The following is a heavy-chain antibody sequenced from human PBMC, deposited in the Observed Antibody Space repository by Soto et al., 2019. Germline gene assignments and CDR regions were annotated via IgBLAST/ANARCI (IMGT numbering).Heavy chain of an antibody. Sequence: GASVKVSCKASGYTFTSYGISWVRQAPGQGLEWMGWISAYNGNTDYAQKLQGRVTMTTDTSTSTAYMELRSLRSDDTAVYYCARDRVAVAGTVYYYYGMDVWGQGTTVTVSS. V-gene: IGHV1-18*01. CDR1: GYTFTSYG. CDR3: ARDRVAVAGTVYYYYGMDV. CDR2: ISAYNGNT. D-gene: IGHD6-19*01. J-gene: IGHJ6*02.